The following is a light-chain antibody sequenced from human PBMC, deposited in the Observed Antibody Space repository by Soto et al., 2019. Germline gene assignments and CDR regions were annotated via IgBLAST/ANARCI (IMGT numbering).Light chain of an antibody. CDR1: QSIRSY. CDR3: QQSYTTPYT. V-gene: IGKV1-39*01. J-gene: IGKJ2*01. CDR2: GAS. Sequence: DIQMTQSPSSLSASVGDRVTITCRASQSIRSYLNWYHQKPGKTPQLLIYGASNLQSGAPSRFTGSGSGTHFTLSISSLQPADFATYSCQQSYTTPYTFGQGTKLEIK.